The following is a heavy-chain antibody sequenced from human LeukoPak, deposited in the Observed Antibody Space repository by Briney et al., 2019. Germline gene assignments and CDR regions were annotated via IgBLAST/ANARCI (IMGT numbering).Heavy chain of an antibody. J-gene: IGHJ6*03. Sequence: AGGSLRLSCAASGFTFSSYAMHWVRQAPGKGLEWVAFIRFDGSTKYHADSVKGRSTISRDNSKNTLYLQMNSLRAEDTAVYYCAKEDGGTSISGSYYYMDVWGKGTTVTVSS. CDR3: AKEDGGTSISGSYYYMDV. CDR1: GFTFSSYA. V-gene: IGHV3-30*02. CDR2: IRFDGSTK. D-gene: IGHD4-23*01.